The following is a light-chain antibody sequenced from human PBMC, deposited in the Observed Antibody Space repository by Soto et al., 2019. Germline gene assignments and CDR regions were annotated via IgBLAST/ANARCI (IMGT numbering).Light chain of an antibody. J-gene: IGKJ1*01. Sequence: IVMTQSPDSLAVSLGERATINCKSSQSVLYSSNNKNYLAWYQQKPGQPPKLLIYWASTRESGVPDRFSGSGSGTDFTLTISSLQAEDVAVYYCQQYYSTLTWTFGQGTRWIS. CDR2: WAS. CDR1: QSVLYSSNNKNY. CDR3: QQYYSTLTWT. V-gene: IGKV4-1*01.